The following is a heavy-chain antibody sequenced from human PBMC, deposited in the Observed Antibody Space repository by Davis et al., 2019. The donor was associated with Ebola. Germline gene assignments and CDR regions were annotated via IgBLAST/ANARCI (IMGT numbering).Heavy chain of an antibody. J-gene: IGHJ6*02. Sequence: GGSLRLSCAASGFTFSSYAMSWVRQAPGKGLEWVSSISGSGGNTYYADSVKGRFTISRDNSKNTLYLQMNSLRAEDTAVYYCAKDLGGGSYRYYYYGMDVWGQGTTVTVSS. CDR1: GFTFSSYA. CDR3: AKDLGGGSYRYYYYGMDV. D-gene: IGHD1-26*01. CDR2: ISGSGGNT. V-gene: IGHV3-23*01.